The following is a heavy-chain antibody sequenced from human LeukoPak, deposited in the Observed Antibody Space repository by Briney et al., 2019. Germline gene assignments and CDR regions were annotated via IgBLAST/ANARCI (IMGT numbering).Heavy chain of an antibody. V-gene: IGHV4-59*01. J-gene: IGHJ5*02. D-gene: IGHD2-15*01. CDR2: IYYSGSN. CDR1: GFTFSSYS. Sequence: GSLRLSCAASGFTFSSYSMSWIRQPPGKGLEWFGYIYYSGSNNYNPSLKSRVTISVDTSKNQLSLKLRSVTAADTAVYYCARIKELGYCSGGSCHNWFDPWGEGTLVTVSS. CDR3: ARIKELGYCSGGSCHNWFDP.